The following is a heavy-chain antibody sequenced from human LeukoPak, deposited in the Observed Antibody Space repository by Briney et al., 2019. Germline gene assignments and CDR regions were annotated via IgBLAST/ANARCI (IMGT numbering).Heavy chain of an antibody. J-gene: IGHJ4*02. CDR1: GGSISSSSYY. D-gene: IGHD3-22*01. V-gene: IGHV4-61*01. CDR2: IYYSGST. CDR3: ARDGYYYDDSGYYYY. Sequence: PSETLSLTCTVSGGSISSSSYYWGWIRQPPGKGLEWIGYIYYSGSTNYNPSLKSRVTISVDTSKNQFSLKLSSVTAADTAVYYCARDGYYYDDSGYYYYWGQGTLVTVSS.